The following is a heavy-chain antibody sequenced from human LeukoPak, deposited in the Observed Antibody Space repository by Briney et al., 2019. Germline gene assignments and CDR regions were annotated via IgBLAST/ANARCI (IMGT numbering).Heavy chain of an antibody. CDR1: GGSISSSSYY. CDR2: INHSGST. CDR3: ATLNGDHGGYEVRSPEVWFDP. Sequence: PSETLSLTCTVSGGSISSSSYYWGWIRQPPGKGLEWIGEINHSGSTNYNPSLKSRVTISVDTSKNQFSLKLSSVTAADTAVYYCATLNGDHGGYEVRSPEVWFDPWGQGTLVTVSS. D-gene: IGHD5-12*01. J-gene: IGHJ5*02. V-gene: IGHV4-39*07.